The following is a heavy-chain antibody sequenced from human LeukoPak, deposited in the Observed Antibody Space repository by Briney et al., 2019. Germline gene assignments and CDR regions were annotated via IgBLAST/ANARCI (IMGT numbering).Heavy chain of an antibody. D-gene: IGHD6-13*01. V-gene: IGHV3-21*01. J-gene: IGHJ4*02. CDR1: GFTFSSYS. Sequence: GRSLRLSCAASGFTFSSYSMNWVRQAPGKGLEWVSSISSSSSYIYYADSVKGRFTISRDNAKNSLYLQMNSLRAEDTAVYYCARDPPYSSSRRDYWGQGTLVTVSS. CDR3: ARDPPYSSSRRDY. CDR2: ISSSSSYI.